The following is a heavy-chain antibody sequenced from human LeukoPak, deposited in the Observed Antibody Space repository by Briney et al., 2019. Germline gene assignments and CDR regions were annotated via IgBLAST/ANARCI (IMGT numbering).Heavy chain of an antibody. Sequence: ASVKVSCKVSGYTLTELSMHWVRQAPGKGLEWMGGFDPEDGETIYAQKFQGRVTMTEDTSTDTAYMELSSLRSEDTAVYYCATVRRSNGAFDYWGQGTLVTVSS. CDR2: FDPEDGET. CDR3: ATVRRSNGAFDY. CDR1: GYTLTELS. J-gene: IGHJ4*02. D-gene: IGHD4-11*01. V-gene: IGHV1-24*01.